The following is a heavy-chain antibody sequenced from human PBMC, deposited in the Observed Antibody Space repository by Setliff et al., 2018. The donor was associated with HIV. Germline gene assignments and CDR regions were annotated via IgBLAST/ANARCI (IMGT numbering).Heavy chain of an antibody. D-gene: IGHD3-22*01. CDR3: ARGLSFYDPGGFDY. J-gene: IGHJ4*02. CDR1: GDSMNDYY. V-gene: IGHV4-4*07. CDR2: ININEDT. Sequence: SETLSLTCTVSGDSMNDYYWTWIRQPAGKALEWIGRININEDTYFKPSLRSRVTISVDTSKNQFSLKLSSVTAADTAVYYCARGLSFYDPGGFDYWGRGTLVTVSS.